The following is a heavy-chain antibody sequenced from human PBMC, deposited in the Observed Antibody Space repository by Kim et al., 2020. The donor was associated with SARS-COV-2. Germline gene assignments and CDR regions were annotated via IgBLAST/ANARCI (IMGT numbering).Heavy chain of an antibody. V-gene: IGHV3-30-3*01. CDR3: ARSIAVAGPRGWFDP. D-gene: IGHD6-19*01. J-gene: IGHJ5*02. Sequence: GGSLRLSCAASGFTFSSYAMHWVRQAPGKGLEWVAVISYDGSNKYYADSVKGRFTISRDNSKNTLYLQMNSLRAEDTAVYYCARSIAVAGPRGWFDPWGQGTLVTVSS. CDR2: ISYDGSNK. CDR1: GFTFSSYA.